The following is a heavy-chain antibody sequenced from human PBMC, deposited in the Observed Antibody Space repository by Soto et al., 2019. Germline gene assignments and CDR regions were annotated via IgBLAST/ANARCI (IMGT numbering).Heavy chain of an antibody. CDR1: GGSISSGGYS. Sequence: PSETMSLTCAVSGGSISSGGYSWSWIRQPPGKGLEWIGYIYHSGSTYYNPSLKSRVTISVDRSKNQFSLKLSSVTAADTATYYCARREYSGYEYWYFDLWGRGPLGT. J-gene: IGHJ2*01. V-gene: IGHV4-30-2*01. D-gene: IGHD5-12*01. CDR3: ARREYSGYEYWYFDL. CDR2: IYHSGST.